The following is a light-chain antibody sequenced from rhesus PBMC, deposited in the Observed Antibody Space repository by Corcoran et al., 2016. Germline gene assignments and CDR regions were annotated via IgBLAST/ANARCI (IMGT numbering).Light chain of an antibody. CDR1: SSDIGGYNY. Sequence: QAALTQPRSVSGSPGQSVTISCTGTSSDIGGYNYVSWDQQHPGTAPKLMIYEVSKRPSGVPDRFSGSKSGNTASLTISGLQAEDEADYYCSSYAGRSTFVFGSGTKLTVL. V-gene: IGLV2-32*02. J-gene: IGLJ6*01. CDR3: SSYAGRSTFV. CDR2: EVS.